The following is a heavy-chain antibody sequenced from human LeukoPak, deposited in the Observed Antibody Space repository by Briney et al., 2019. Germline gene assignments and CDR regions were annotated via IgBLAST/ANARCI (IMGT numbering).Heavy chain of an antibody. V-gene: IGHV3-21*01. J-gene: IGHJ4*02. Sequence: GGSLRLSRAASGFTFSTYSMNWVRQAPGKGLEWVSSISSSSSDIFYADSVKGRFTISRDNAKNSLYLQMNSLRAEDTAVYNCARSRIVGASSFDYWGQGTPVTVSS. D-gene: IGHD1-26*01. CDR3: ARSRIVGASSFDY. CDR1: GFTFSTYS. CDR2: ISSSSSDI.